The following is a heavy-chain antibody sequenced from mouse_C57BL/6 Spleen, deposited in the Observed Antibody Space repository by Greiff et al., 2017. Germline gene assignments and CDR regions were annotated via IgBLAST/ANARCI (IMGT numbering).Heavy chain of an antibody. V-gene: IGHV1-55*01. CDR3: ARYGSSYGWYFDV. Sequence: QVQLQQPGAELVKPGASVKMSCKASGYTFTSYWITWVKQRPGQGLEWIGDIYPGSGSTNYNEKFKSKATLTVDTASSTAYMQLSSLTSEDSAVYDCARYGSSYGWYFDVWGTGTTVTVSS. J-gene: IGHJ1*03. CDR2: IYPGSGST. D-gene: IGHD1-1*01. CDR1: GYTFTSYW.